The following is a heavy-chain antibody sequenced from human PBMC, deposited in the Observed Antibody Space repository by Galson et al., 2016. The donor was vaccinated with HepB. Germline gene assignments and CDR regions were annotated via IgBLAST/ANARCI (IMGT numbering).Heavy chain of an antibody. Sequence: CAISGDSVSSNNAAWNWIRQSPSRGLEWLGRTYYRSKWYNDYAVSVKSRITINPDTSKNQFSLQLNSVTPEDTAIYYCATARPGVAAVWSAFDIWGQATIGTVSS. CDR1: GDSVSSNNAA. CDR2: TYYRSKWYN. CDR3: ATARPGVAAVWSAFDI. J-gene: IGHJ3*02. D-gene: IGHD6-13*01. V-gene: IGHV6-1*01.